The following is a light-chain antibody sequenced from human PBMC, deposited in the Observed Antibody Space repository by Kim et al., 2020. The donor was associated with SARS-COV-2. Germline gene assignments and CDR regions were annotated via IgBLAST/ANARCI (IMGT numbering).Light chain of an antibody. V-gene: IGLV2-23*02. J-gene: IGLJ3*02. CDR2: PVH. CDR1: SNVVGPYHL. CDR3: CSYAGRRWV. Sequence: HSITLSSSGTSNVVGPYHLFSWYQQYPGKAPNLIIYPVHDSPSGISNLFSGSKSGNSAFLTISGLQAEDESDYYCCSYAGRRWVFGGGTQLTVL.